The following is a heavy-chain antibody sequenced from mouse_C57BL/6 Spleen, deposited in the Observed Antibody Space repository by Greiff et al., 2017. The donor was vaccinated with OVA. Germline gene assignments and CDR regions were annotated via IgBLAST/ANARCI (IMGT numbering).Heavy chain of an antibody. CDR2: IDPEDGET. J-gene: IGHJ1*03. D-gene: IGHD1-1*01. CDR3: ARGAITTVVEGYFDV. V-gene: IGHV14-2*01. Sequence: EVKLVESGAELVKPGASVKLSCTASGFNIKDYYMHWVKQRTEQGLEWIGRIDPEDGETKYAPKFQGKATITADTSSNTAYLQLSSLTSEDTAVYYCARGAITTVVEGYFDVWGTGTTVTVSS. CDR1: GFNIKDYY.